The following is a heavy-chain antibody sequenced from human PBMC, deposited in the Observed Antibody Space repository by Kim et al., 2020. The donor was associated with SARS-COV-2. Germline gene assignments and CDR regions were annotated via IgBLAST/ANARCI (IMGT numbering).Heavy chain of an antibody. Sequence: GGSLRLSCAASGFTFSDYWMTWVRQAPGKGLEWVANIKQNGSETYYVDSVKGRFTISRDNAQNSVYLQMNSLRAEDTAGYYCATGPLDYWGQGILVTVSS. CDR2: IKQNGSET. CDR1: GFTFSDYW. V-gene: IGHV3-7*01. CDR3: ATGPLDY. J-gene: IGHJ4*02.